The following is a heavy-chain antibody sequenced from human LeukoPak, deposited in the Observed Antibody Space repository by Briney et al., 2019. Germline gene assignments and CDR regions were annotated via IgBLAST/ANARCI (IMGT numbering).Heavy chain of an antibody. CDR2: ISAYNGNT. CDR1: GGTFSSYA. D-gene: IGHD5-24*01. Sequence: GASVKVSCKASGGTFSSYAISWVRQAPGQGLEWMGWISAYNGNTNYAQKLQGRVTMTTDTSTSTAYMELRSLRSDDTAVYYCARSAGFREPQWWFDPWGQGTLVTVSS. CDR3: ARSAGFREPQWWFDP. V-gene: IGHV1-18*01. J-gene: IGHJ5*02.